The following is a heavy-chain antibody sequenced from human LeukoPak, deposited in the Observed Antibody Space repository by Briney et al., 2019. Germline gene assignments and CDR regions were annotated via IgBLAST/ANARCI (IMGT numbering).Heavy chain of an antibody. CDR2: IIPIFGTA. J-gene: IGHJ6*02. CDR1: GGTFSSYA. Sequence: SVKVSCKASGGTFSSYAISWVRQAAGQGLEWMGGIIPIFGTANYAQKFQGRVTITADESTSTAYMELSSLRSEDTAVYYCARNPATSEWLCTRGRVYYYYGMDVWGQGTTVTVSS. V-gene: IGHV1-69*13. CDR3: ARNPATSEWLCTRGRVYYYYGMDV. D-gene: IGHD3-3*01.